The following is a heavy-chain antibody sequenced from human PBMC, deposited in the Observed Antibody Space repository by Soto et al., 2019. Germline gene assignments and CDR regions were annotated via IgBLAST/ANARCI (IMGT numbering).Heavy chain of an antibody. V-gene: IGHV6-1*01. J-gene: IGHJ6*02. Sequence: PSQTLSLTCVISGDSVSSNSAAWNWIRQSPSRGLEWLGRTYYRSKWYNDYAVSVKSRITINPDTSKNQFSLQLNSVTPEDTAVYYCAREASSGWKGYYGMDVWGQGTTVTVSS. CDR1: GDSVSSNSAA. CDR3: AREASSGWKGYYGMDV. D-gene: IGHD6-19*01. CDR2: TYYRSKWYN.